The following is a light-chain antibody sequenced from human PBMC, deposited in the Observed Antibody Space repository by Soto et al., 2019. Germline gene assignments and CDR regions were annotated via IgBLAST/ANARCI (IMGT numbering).Light chain of an antibody. Sequence: QSVLTQPPSASGSPGQSVTISCTGTSSDVGGYNYVSWYQQHPGKAPKLMISEVSKRPSGVTDRFSGSKSGNTASLTVSGLQAEDEADYYCSSYAGSNPLVFGGGTKLTVL. V-gene: IGLV2-8*01. CDR2: EVS. J-gene: IGLJ3*02. CDR3: SSYAGSNPLV. CDR1: SSDVGGYNY.